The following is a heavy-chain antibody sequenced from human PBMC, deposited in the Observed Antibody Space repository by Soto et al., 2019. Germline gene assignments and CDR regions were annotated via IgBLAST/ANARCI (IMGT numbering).Heavy chain of an antibody. D-gene: IGHD6-19*01. J-gene: IGHJ5*02. CDR2: IRSRTNNYAT. V-gene: IGHV3-73*01. CDR3: TRQEWLLFDP. CDR1: GFTFGDSG. Sequence: AGGSLRLSCAASGFTFGDSGIHWVRQASGKGLEWVGHIRSRTNNYATSYAAPVKGRFTISRDDSKNTAYLQMNSLRPEDTAVYYRTRQEWLLFDPWGQGTLVTVSS.